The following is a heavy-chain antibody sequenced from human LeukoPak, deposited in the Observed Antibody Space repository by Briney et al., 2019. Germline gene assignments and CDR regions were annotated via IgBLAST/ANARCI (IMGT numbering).Heavy chain of an antibody. CDR3: ARGYSSGWYYFDY. Sequence: GGSLRLSCAASGFPFSNYWMHWVRQAPGKGLVWVSRINSDVSSTSYADSVKGRFTISRDNAKNTLYLQMNSLRAEDTAVYYCARGYSSGWYYFDYWGQGTLVTVSS. CDR2: INSDVSST. J-gene: IGHJ4*02. V-gene: IGHV3-74*01. CDR1: GFPFSNYW. D-gene: IGHD6-19*01.